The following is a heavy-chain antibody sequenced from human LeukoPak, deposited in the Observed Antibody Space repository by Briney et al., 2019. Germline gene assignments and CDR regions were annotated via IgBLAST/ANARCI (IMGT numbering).Heavy chain of an antibody. D-gene: IGHD3-10*01. CDR3: ARGGYKYYGSGSRSGEYYFDY. J-gene: IGHJ4*02. Sequence: GGSLRLSCAASGFTFSSYWMSWVRQAPGKGLEWVANMKQDGSEKYYVDSVKGRFTISRDNAKNSLYLQMNSLRAEDTAVYYCARGGYKYYGSGSRSGEYYFDYWGQGTLVTVSS. CDR1: GFTFSSYW. CDR2: MKQDGSEK. V-gene: IGHV3-7*01.